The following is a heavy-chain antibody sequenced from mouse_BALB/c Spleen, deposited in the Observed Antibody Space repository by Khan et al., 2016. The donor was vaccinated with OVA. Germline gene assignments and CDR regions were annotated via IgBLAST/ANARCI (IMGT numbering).Heavy chain of an antibody. J-gene: IGHJ2*02. CDR2: ISYSGNT. V-gene: IGHV3-2*02. CDR1: GYSITSDYA. CDR3: ARVYGGDFDY. Sequence: EVKLLESGPGLVKPSQSLSLTCTVTGYSITSDYAWNWIRQFPGNKLEWMGFISYSGNTKYNPSLKSRFSITRATSKHQFFLQLNSVTTEDTATYYCARVYGGDFDYWGQGTSLTVSS. D-gene: IGHD1-1*01.